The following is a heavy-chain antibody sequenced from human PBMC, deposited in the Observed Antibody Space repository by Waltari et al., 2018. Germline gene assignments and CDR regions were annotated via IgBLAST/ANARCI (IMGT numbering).Heavy chain of an antibody. CDR2: INHSGST. V-gene: IGHV4-34*01. CDR3: ARGMGVAARPIPDY. D-gene: IGHD6-6*01. CDR1: GGSFSGYY. Sequence: QVQLQQWGAGLLKPSETLSLTCAVYGGSFSGYYWSWIRQPPGKGLELSVEINHSGSTNYNPSLKIRVTISVDTSKNQFSLKLSSVTAADTAVYYCARGMGVAARPIPDYWGQGTLVTVSS. J-gene: IGHJ4*02.